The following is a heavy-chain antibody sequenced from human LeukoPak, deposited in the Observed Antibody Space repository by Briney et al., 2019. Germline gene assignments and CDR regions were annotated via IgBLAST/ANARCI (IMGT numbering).Heavy chain of an antibody. V-gene: IGHV3-48*04. J-gene: IGHJ4*02. Sequence: PGGSLRLSCAASGFTFYTYSMNWVRQAPGKGLEWVAYITSSSSAVYYADSVKGRFTISRDNAKNSVDLQMNSLRADDTAVYYCARADADYWGQGALVTVSA. CDR1: GFTFYTYS. CDR2: ITSSSSAV. CDR3: ARADADY.